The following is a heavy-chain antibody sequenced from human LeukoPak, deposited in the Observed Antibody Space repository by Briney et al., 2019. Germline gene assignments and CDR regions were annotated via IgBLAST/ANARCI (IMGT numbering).Heavy chain of an antibody. CDR1: GFTFSSYA. D-gene: IGHD3-10*01. CDR2: ISGSGGST. V-gene: IGHV3-23*01. Sequence: PGGSLRLSCAASGFTFSSYAMSWVRQAPGKGLEWVSAISGSGGSTYYADSVKGRFTISRDNSKNTLYLQMNSLRAEDTAVYYCAAENYYGSGSINWFDPWGQGTLVTVSS. J-gene: IGHJ5*02. CDR3: AAENYYGSGSINWFDP.